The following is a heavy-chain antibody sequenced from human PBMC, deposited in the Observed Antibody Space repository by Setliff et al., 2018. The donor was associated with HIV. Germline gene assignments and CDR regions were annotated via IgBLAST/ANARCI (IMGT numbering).Heavy chain of an antibody. D-gene: IGHD3-10*01. CDR2: ISANNGNT. V-gene: IGHV1-18*01. J-gene: IGHJ4*02. Sequence: ASVKVSCKASGYTFTSYGLNWVRQAPGQGLEWMGWISANNGNTNYAQKLQGRATMTTDTSTSTAYMELESLRSDDTAVYYCAREARDVVRGVIIADYWGQGTLVTVSS. CDR3: AREARDVVRGVIIADY. CDR1: GYTFTSYG.